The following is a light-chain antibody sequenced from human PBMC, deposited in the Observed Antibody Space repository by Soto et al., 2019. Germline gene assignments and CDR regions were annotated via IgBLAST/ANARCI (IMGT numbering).Light chain of an antibody. CDR3: QSYDNSLSGSGV. CDR1: SSNIGAGYD. Sequence: QSVLTQPPSVSGAPGQRVTISCTGSSSNIGAGYDVHWYQQVPGTAPKLLIYGNSNRPSGVPDRCSGSKSGPSAFLAITGLQAEDEAEYYCQSYDNSLSGSGVFGTGTKVTVL. V-gene: IGLV1-40*01. CDR2: GNS. J-gene: IGLJ1*01.